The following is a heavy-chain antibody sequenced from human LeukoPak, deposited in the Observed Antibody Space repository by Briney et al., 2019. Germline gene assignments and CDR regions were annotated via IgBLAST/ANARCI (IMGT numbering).Heavy chain of an antibody. CDR1: GVSISTYY. J-gene: IGHJ4*02. V-gene: IGHV4-59*01. D-gene: IGHD3-10*01. CDR2: VYYSGST. CDR3: ARSELLWFGGVKLGFDD. Sequence: SETLSLTCTVSGVSISTYYWSWIRQPPGKGLEWIGYVYYSGSTNYNPSLMGRVTMSVNTSKTLFSLKLSSVAAAATAVYYCARSELLWFGGVKLGFDDWGQGTLVTVSS.